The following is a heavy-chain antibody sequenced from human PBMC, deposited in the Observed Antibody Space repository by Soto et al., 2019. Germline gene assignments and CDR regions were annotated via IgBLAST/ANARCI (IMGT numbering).Heavy chain of an antibody. CDR1: GGTFSSYA. CDR2: IIPIFGTA. Sequence: ASVKVSCKASGGTFSSYAISWVRQAPGQGLEWMGGIIPIFGTANYAQKFQGRVTITADESTSTAYMELSSLRSEDTAVYYCARAYYHDSSGYYPRWGQGTLVTVSS. V-gene: IGHV1-69*13. CDR3: ARAYYHDSSGYYPR. J-gene: IGHJ4*02. D-gene: IGHD3-22*01.